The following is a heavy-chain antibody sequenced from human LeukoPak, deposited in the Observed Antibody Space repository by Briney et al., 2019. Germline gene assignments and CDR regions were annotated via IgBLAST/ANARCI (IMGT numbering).Heavy chain of an antibody. CDR3: ARGSPFDD. J-gene: IGHJ4*02. CDR2: IYSGGST. D-gene: IGHD1-26*01. V-gene: IGHV3-66*01. CDR1: VFNVSSNY. Sequence: GGSLRLSCAASVFNVSSNYMSWVRQAPGKGLEWVSRIYSGGSTYYAASVKGRFTISRDMPKNMVYLQRNTVRAEDTAVDYCARGSPFDDWGQGSLVTVSS.